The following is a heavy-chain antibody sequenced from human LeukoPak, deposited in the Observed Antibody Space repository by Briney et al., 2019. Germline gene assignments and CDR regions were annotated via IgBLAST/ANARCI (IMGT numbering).Heavy chain of an antibody. CDR1: GYTFTDYY. CDR2: INPNSGGT. V-gene: IGHV1-2*02. CDR3: ATDIAVAGKGTYYFDY. Sequence: ASVKVSCKASGYTFTDYYVHWVRQAPGQGLEWMGWINPNSGGTNYAQKFQGRVTMTRDTSISTAYMELSRLRSDDTAVYYCATDIAVAGKGTYYFDYWGQGTLVTVSS. D-gene: IGHD6-19*01. J-gene: IGHJ4*02.